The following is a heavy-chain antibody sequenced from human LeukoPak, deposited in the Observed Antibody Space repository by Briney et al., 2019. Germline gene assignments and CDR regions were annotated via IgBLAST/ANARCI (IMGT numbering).Heavy chain of an antibody. Sequence: SVKVSCKASGGTFSSYAISWVRQAPGQGLEWMGGIIPIFGTANYAQKFQGRVTITTDESTSTAYMELSSLRSEDTAVYYCARGGVEATRFYDFDYWGQGTLVTVSS. J-gene: IGHJ4*02. D-gene: IGHD1-26*01. CDR3: ARGGVEATRFYDFDY. CDR1: GGTFSSYA. V-gene: IGHV1-69*05. CDR2: IIPIFGTA.